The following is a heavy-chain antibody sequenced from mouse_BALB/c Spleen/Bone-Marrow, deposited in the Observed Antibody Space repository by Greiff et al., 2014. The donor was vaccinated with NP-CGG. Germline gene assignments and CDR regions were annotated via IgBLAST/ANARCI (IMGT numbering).Heavy chain of an antibody. CDR1: GLSFNSYG. V-gene: IGHV5-9-2*01. D-gene: IGHD2-4*01. CDR3: ARHAYYDQTEVSFVY. Sequence: EVKLEESGGGLVKSGGSLKLSCAASGLSFNSYGMSWVRQTPEKRLEWVATISGGGSYTFYPDSVKGRFTISRDNAKNNLYLQLSSLRSEDTALYYCARHAYYDQTEVSFVYWGQGTLVTVSA. J-gene: IGHJ3*01. CDR2: ISGGGSYT.